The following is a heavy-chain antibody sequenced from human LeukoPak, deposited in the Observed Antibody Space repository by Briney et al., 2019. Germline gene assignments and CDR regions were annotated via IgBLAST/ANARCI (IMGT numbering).Heavy chain of an antibody. J-gene: IGHJ6*02. CDR1: GYTLTELS. CDR2: FDPEDGET. Sequence: ASVKVSCKVSGYTLTELSMHWVRQAPGKGLEWMGGFDPEDGETIYAQKFQGRVTMTEDTSTDTAYMELSSLRSEDTAVYYCATYAVVGILAARTSDYYGMDVWGQGTTVTVSS. CDR3: ATYAVVGILAARTSDYYGMDV. D-gene: IGHD2-2*01. V-gene: IGHV1-24*01.